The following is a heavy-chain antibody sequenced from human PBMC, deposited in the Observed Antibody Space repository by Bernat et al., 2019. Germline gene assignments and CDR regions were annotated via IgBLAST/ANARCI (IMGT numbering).Heavy chain of an antibody. V-gene: IGHV4-59*01. CDR1: GGSISSYY. CDR3: AREIVVVPAANWFDP. CDR2: IYYSGST. D-gene: IGHD2-2*01. J-gene: IGHJ5*02. Sequence: QVQLQESGPGLVKPSETLSLTCTVSGGSISSYYWSWIRQPPGKGLEWIGDIYYSGSTNYNPSLKSRVTISVDTSKNQFSLKLSSVTAADTAVYYCAREIVVVPAANWFDPWGQGTLVTVSS.